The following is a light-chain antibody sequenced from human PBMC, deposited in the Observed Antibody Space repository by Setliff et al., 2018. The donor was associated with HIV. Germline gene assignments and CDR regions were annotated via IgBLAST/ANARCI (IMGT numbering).Light chain of an antibody. V-gene: IGLV1-40*01. Sequence: QSVLTQPASVSGAPGQRVTISCTGSNSNIGAGYDVHWYQQLPGTAPKLLMYGNGNRPSGVPDRFSDSKSGTSASLAITGLQAEDEADYYCQSYDNRLSEEVFGTGTK. CDR2: GNG. CDR1: NSNIGAGYD. J-gene: IGLJ1*01. CDR3: QSYDNRLSEEV.